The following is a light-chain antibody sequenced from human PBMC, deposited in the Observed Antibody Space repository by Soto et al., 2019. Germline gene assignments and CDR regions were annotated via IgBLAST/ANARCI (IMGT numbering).Light chain of an antibody. V-gene: IGLV2-11*01. CDR1: SSDVGGYNY. Sequence: QSVLTQPRSVSGSPGQSVTISCTGTSSDVGGYNYVSWYQQHPGKAPKLMIYDVNKGPSGVPDRFSGSKSGNTASLTISGLQAEDEADYYCCSYAGSSWVFGGGTKLTVL. CDR3: CSYAGSSWV. CDR2: DVN. J-gene: IGLJ3*02.